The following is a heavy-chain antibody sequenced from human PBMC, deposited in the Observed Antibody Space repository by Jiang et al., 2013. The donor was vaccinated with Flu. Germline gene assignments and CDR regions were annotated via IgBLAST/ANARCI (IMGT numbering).Heavy chain of an antibody. J-gene: IGHJ5*02. Sequence: VSCKTSNYTFSVYGISWVRQAPGQGLEWMGWISGYNGRTSYAQKFQGRVTMTTDTSTNTAYMELKNLRSDDTAVYFCARDRLAGDRWFDPWGQGTPVTVSS. CDR1: NYTFSVYG. CDR3: ARDRLAGDRWFDP. CDR2: ISGYNGRT. V-gene: IGHV1-18*01. D-gene: IGHD3-16*01.